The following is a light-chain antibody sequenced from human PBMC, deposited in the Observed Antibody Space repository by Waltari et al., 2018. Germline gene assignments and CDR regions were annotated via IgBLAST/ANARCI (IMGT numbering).Light chain of an antibody. J-gene: IGKJ1*01. V-gene: IGKV3-20*01. CDR1: QSVSGF. CDR3: QNHEKLPAT. CDR2: HAS. Sequence: EIVLTQSPGTLSLSPGERATLACRASQSVSGFLAWYQQKPGQAPRLLIYHASNRATGIPDRFSGSGSGTDFSLTISRLEPEDFAVYYCQNHEKLPATFGQGTQVEI.